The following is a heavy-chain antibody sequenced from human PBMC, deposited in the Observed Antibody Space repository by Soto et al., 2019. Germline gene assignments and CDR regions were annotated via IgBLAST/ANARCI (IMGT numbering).Heavy chain of an antibody. Sequence: QVQLQQWGAGLLKPSETLSLTCAVYGGSFSGYYWSWIRQPTGKGLEWIGEINHSGSTNYNPSRKSRVTISVDTSKNQFSLKLRSVTAADTAVYYCARGSPPIWFGDEWGFFDYWGQGTRVTVSS. CDR2: INHSGST. V-gene: IGHV4-34*01. J-gene: IGHJ4*02. CDR3: ARGSPPIWFGDEWGFFDY. CDR1: GGSFSGYY. D-gene: IGHD3-10*01.